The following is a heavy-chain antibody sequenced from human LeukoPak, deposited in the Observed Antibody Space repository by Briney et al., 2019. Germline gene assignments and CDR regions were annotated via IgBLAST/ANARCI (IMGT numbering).Heavy chain of an antibody. J-gene: IGHJ4*02. CDR1: GFTFSNYE. CDR2: ISRSGATI. D-gene: IGHD1-26*01. Sequence: GGSLRLSCAASGFTFSNYEMNWVRQAPGKGLEWVSFISRSGATIYYTDSVKGRFTISRDNAKNSLYLQMNSLRAEDTALYYCARDLKDLWELGVDYWGQGTLVTVSS. V-gene: IGHV3-48*03. CDR3: ARDLKDLWELGVDY.